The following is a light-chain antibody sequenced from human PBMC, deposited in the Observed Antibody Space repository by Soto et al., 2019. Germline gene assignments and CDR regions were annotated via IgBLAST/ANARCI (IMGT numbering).Light chain of an antibody. Sequence: DIVMTQSPLSLPVTPGEPASISCRSSQSLMHSNGYNYLDWYLQKPGQSPELLVYLGSNRAPGVPDKFSGSGSGTVFTLKISSVEAEDGGVYYCMQALQTPWTFRQWPKVEIK. V-gene: IGKV2-28*01. J-gene: IGKJ1*01. CDR2: LGS. CDR3: MQALQTPWT. CDR1: QSLMHSNGYNY.